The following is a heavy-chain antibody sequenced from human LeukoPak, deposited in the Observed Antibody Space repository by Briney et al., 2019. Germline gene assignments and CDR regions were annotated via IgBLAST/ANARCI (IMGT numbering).Heavy chain of an antibody. Sequence: GGSLRLSCAASGFTLGNYVMSWVRQAPGKGLEWVSSIHYIDDSTYYADSVKGRFTSSRDDSKSKVFLQMNSLGAEDTAVYYCARQPTGCPNWFDLWGQGAPVTVSS. V-gene: IGHV3-23*01. J-gene: IGHJ5*02. CDR1: GFTLGNYV. D-gene: IGHD1-14*01. CDR2: IHYIDDST. CDR3: ARQPTGCPNWFDL.